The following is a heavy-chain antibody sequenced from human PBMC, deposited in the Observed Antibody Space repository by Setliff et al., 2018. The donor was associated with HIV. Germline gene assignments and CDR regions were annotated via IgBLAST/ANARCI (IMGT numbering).Heavy chain of an antibody. V-gene: IGHV1-46*01. CDR1: GYTFTSYY. D-gene: IGHD2-15*01. Sequence: GASVKVSCKASGYTFTSYYIHWARQAPGQGLEWMGVIHPSGGSTSYAQNFQDRVTMTRDTSTSTVYMELSSLRSEDTAVYYCARVRYCSGGSCYGGDYWFDPWGQGTLVTVSS. CDR2: IHPSGGST. CDR3: ARVRYCSGGSCYGGDYWFDP. J-gene: IGHJ5*02.